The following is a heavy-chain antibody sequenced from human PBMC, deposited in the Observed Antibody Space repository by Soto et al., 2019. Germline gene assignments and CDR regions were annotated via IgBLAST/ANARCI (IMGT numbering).Heavy chain of an antibody. V-gene: IGHV4-39*01. CDR1: GGSISSSSFH. Sequence: QLQLQESGPGLVKPSETLSLTCTVSGGSISSSSFHWGWIRQPPGKGLEWIGSIYYSGSTYYSPSLKRRVTIPVDTSTNQFSLQLSSVTAADTAVYYCAGRERAAGTDEWFDPWGQGTLVTVSS. CDR3: AGRERAAGTDEWFDP. D-gene: IGHD6-13*01. J-gene: IGHJ5*02. CDR2: IYYSGST.